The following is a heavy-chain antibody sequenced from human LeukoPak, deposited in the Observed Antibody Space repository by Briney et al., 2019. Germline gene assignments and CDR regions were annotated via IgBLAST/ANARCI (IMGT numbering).Heavy chain of an antibody. D-gene: IGHD6-19*01. CDR2: ISSGGSTI. Sequence: GGSLRLSCAASRFTLSIYEINWVRQAPGKGLEWVSYISSGGSTIYYADSVKGRFTISRDNANNSVFLQMNSLRAEDTAVYYCARAPTGGTVAANYWGQGTLVTVSS. J-gene: IGHJ4*02. CDR3: ARAPTGGTVAANY. V-gene: IGHV3-48*03. CDR1: RFTLSIYE.